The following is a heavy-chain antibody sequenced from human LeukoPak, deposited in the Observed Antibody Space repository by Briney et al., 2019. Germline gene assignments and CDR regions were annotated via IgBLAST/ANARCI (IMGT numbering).Heavy chain of an antibody. CDR1: GGSFSGYF. D-gene: IGHD1-14*01. CDR3: ARAYKASPLHNAIDS. Sequence: SDTLSLTCAVYGGSFSGYFWSWIRQPPGKGLEWIGETDHSGTTNYNPSLKSRVIISPDTSKSQFSLKVNSVTAADTAVYYCARAYKASPLHNAIDSWGQGTLVTVSS. CDR2: TDHSGTT. J-gene: IGHJ4*02. V-gene: IGHV4-34*01.